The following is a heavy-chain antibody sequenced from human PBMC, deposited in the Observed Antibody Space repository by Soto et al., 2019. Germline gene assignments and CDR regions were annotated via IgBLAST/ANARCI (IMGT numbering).Heavy chain of an antibody. Sequence: QVQLVESGGGVVQPGRSLRLSCAASGFTFSNYAMHWVRQAPGKGLEWVAVIWFDGSNKYYADSVKGRFTISRDDSKNTLYLQMNSLRAEDSAMYYCARDWYCSGGSCYYDAFDFWGQGTMVTVSS. D-gene: IGHD2-15*01. CDR3: ARDWYCSGGSCYYDAFDF. CDR2: IWFDGSNK. CDR1: GFTFSNYA. V-gene: IGHV3-33*01. J-gene: IGHJ3*01.